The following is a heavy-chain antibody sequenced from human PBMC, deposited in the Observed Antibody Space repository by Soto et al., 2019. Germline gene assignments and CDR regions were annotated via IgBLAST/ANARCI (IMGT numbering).Heavy chain of an antibody. CDR1: GYTFTSYG. D-gene: IGHD4-17*01. CDR3: ARDDYGDYDEGQYYYYYYMDV. Sequence: ASVKVSCKASGYTFTSYGISWVRQAPGQGLEWMGWISAYNGNTNYAQKLQGRVTMTTDTSTSPAYMELRSLRSDDTAVYYCARDDYGDYDEGQYYYYYYMDVWGKGTTVTVSS. J-gene: IGHJ6*03. V-gene: IGHV1-18*01. CDR2: ISAYNGNT.